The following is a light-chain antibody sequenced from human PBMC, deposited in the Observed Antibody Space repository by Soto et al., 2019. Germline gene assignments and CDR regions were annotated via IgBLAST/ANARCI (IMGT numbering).Light chain of an antibody. V-gene: IGLV2-14*01. J-gene: IGLJ1*01. CDR3: SSYTSSSLYV. CDR1: SSDVSGYNY. CDR2: DVS. Sequence: QYVLTQPASVSGSPGQSITISCTGTSSDVSGYNYVSWYQQLPGKAPKLMIYDVSDRPSGVSNRFSGSKSGNTASLTISGLQAEDEADYYCSSYTSSSLYVFGTGTKVTVL.